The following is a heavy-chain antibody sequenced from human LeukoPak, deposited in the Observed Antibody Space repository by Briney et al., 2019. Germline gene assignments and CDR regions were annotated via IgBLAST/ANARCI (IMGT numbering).Heavy chain of an antibody. J-gene: IGHJ4*02. V-gene: IGHV4-59*01. Sequence: SETLSLTCTVSGGSISSDYCNWIRQPPGKGLEWIGYIYYSGSTNYNPSLKSRVTISVDTSKNQFSLKLSSVTAADTAVYYCAREYCSGGSCYSRNWGQGTLVTVSS. CDR3: AREYCSGGSCYSRN. CDR1: GGSISSDY. D-gene: IGHD2-15*01. CDR2: IYYSGST.